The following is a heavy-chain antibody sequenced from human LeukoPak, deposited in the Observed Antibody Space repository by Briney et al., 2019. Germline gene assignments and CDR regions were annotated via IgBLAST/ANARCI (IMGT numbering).Heavy chain of an antibody. CDR1: GYTFTSYD. D-gene: IGHD5-24*01. Sequence: GASVKVSCKASGYTFTSYDINWVRQATGQGLEWMGWMNPNSGNTGYAQKFQGRVTMTRNTSISTAYMELSSLRSEDTAVYYCARLQMDGDWFDPWGQGTLVTVSS. J-gene: IGHJ5*02. V-gene: IGHV1-8*01. CDR2: MNPNSGNT. CDR3: ARLQMDGDWFDP.